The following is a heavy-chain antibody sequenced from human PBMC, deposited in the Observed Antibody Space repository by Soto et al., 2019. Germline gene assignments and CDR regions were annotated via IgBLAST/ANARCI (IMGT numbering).Heavy chain of an antibody. Sequence: QVQLQESGPGLVKPSQTLSLTCTVSGGSISSGGYYWSWIRQHPGKGLEWIGYIYYSGSTYCNPSRKSRVTISVDTSKNQFALKLSSVTAADTAVYYCARDEGRGHMDVWGKGTTVTVSS. V-gene: IGHV4-31*03. J-gene: IGHJ6*03. CDR1: GGSISSGGYY. CDR3: ARDEGRGHMDV. CDR2: IYYSGST.